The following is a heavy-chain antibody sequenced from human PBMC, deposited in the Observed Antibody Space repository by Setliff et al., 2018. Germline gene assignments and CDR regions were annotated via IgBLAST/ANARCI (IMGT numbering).Heavy chain of an antibody. V-gene: IGHV4-4*07. D-gene: IGHD6-19*01. CDR1: GGSISSYY. CDR2: IYIGGSA. J-gene: IGHJ6*03. Sequence: SETLSFTCTVSGGSISSYYWSWIRQPAGKGLEWIGHIYIGGSANYNPSLKSRVTMSIDTSKNQFSLKLNSVTAADMAVYYCAREQWLDPPGYYYMDVWAKGTTVTVS. CDR3: AREQWLDPPGYYYMDV.